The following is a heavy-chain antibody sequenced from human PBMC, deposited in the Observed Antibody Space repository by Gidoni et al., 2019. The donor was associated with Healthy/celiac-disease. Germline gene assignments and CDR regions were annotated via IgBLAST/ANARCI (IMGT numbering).Heavy chain of an antibody. D-gene: IGHD3-22*01. Sequence: QVQLQESGPGLVKPSQTLSLTCTFSGGSISSGGYYWSWIRQQPGKGLEWIGYIDYRGSTYYNPSLKSRVTISVDTSKNQFSLKLSSVTAADTAVYYCARDEGTSGYYFYWGQGTLVTVSS. J-gene: IGHJ4*02. CDR2: IDYRGST. V-gene: IGHV4-31*03. CDR1: GGSISSGGYY. CDR3: ARDEGTSGYYFY.